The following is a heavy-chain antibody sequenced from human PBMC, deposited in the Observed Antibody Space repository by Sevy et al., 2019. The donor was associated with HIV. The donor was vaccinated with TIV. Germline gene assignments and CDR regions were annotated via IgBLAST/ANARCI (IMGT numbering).Heavy chain of an antibody. CDR1: GGSFSGYY. V-gene: IGHV4-34*01. D-gene: IGHD2-2*01. J-gene: IGHJ3*02. CDR3: ARHCSGTSCSHAFDI. CDR2: INHSGST. Sequence: SETLSLTCAVYGGSFSGYYWSWVRQPPGKGLEWIGEINHSGSTNYNPSLKSRVTISVDTSKNQFSLKLSSVTAADTAVYYCARHCSGTSCSHAFDIWGQGTMVTVSS.